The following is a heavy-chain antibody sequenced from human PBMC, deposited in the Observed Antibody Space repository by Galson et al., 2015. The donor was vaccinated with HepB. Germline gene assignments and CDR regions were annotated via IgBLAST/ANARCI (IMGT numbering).Heavy chain of an antibody. CDR1: GFTFSSYS. CDR2: ISSSSSYI. CDR3: ARSDGTITMIVGTLGWFDP. V-gene: IGHV3-21*01. J-gene: IGHJ5*02. D-gene: IGHD3-22*01. Sequence: SLRLSCAASGFTFSSYSMNWVRQAPGKGLEWVSSISSSSSYIYYADSVKGRFTISRDNAKNSLYLQMNSLRAEDTAVYYCARSDGTITMIVGTLGWFDPWGQGTLVTVSS.